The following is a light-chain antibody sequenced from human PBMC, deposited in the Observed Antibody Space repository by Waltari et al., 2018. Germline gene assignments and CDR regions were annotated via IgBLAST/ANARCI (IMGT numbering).Light chain of an antibody. CDR1: RRVLYTSINKNS. CDR2: WAS. J-gene: IGKJ5*01. V-gene: IGKV4-1*01. CDR3: QQYYSIPIT. Sequence: DIVMTQSPESLAVSLGERATINCKTSRRVLYTSINKNSLAWYRQKPGQPPKLLIYWASTREHGVPDRISGSGSGTDFTLTISSLQAEDVAVYYCQQYYSIPITFGQGTRLEIK.